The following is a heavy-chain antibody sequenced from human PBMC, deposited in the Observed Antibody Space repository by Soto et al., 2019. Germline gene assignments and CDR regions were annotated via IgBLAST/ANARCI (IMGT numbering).Heavy chain of an antibody. CDR3: ARVRGVVPAAILSGSWFDP. V-gene: IGHV4-61*08. J-gene: IGHJ5*02. CDR2: IYYSGST. CDR1: DGSISSGGYY. D-gene: IGHD2-2*02. Sequence: SETLSLTCTVSDGSISSGGYYWSWIRQPPGKGLEWIGYIYYSGSTNYNPSLKSRVTISVDTSKNQFSLRLSSVTAADTAVYYCARVRGVVPAAILSGSWFDPWGQGTLVTVSS.